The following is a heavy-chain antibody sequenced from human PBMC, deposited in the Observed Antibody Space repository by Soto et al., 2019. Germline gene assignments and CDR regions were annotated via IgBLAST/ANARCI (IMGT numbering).Heavy chain of an antibody. CDR3: TRQGVDTAMEYYYYYGMDV. CDR2: IRSKTNSYAT. V-gene: IGHV3-73*01. CDR1: GFTFSGSA. D-gene: IGHD5-18*01. J-gene: IGHJ6*02. Sequence: GGSLRLSCAASGFTFSGSAMHWVRQASGKGLEWVGRIRSKTNSYATAYAASVKGRFTISRDDSKNTAYLQMNSLKTEDTAVYYCTRQGVDTAMEYYYYYGMDVWGQGTTVTVSS.